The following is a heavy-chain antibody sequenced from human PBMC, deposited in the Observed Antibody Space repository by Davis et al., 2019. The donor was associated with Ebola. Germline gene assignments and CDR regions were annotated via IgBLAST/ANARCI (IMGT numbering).Heavy chain of an antibody. CDR1: GFTFSSYP. Sequence: GGSLRLSCAASGFTFSSYPMHWVRQAPGKGLEWVSTLGTSADTYYAESVKGRFTISRDNSKNTLYLQMNGLRVEDTAIYYCAKDTSNIWFDIWGQGTMVTVSS. J-gene: IGHJ3*02. CDR2: LGTSADT. D-gene: IGHD1-26*01. V-gene: IGHV3-23*01. CDR3: AKDTSNIWFDI.